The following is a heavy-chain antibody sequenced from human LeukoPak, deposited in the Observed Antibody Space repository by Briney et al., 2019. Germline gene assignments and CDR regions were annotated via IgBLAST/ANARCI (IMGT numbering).Heavy chain of an antibody. V-gene: IGHV1-69*04. CDR3: ARDHYGDPQYNFDY. CDR1: GGTFSSYA. J-gene: IGHJ4*02. D-gene: IGHD4-17*01. Sequence: GSSVKVSCKASGGTFSSYAISWVRQAPGQGLEWMGRIIPILGIANYAQKFQGRVTITADKSTSTAYMELSSLRSEDTAVYYCARDHYGDPQYNFDYWGQGTLVTVSS. CDR2: IIPILGIA.